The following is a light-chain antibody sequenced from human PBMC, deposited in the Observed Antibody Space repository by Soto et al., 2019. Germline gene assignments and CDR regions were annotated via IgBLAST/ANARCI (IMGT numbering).Light chain of an antibody. Sequence: DIQMTQSPPSLSVSVGDRVTITCQASQDISNYLHWFQQKPGKAPQLLILDVSNLQTGVPSRLSGGGSGTDFALTISSLEPEDIATYYCQQYDSLPLTFGQGTRLEIK. V-gene: IGKV1-33*01. CDR1: QDISNY. J-gene: IGKJ5*01. CDR2: DVS. CDR3: QQYDSLPLT.